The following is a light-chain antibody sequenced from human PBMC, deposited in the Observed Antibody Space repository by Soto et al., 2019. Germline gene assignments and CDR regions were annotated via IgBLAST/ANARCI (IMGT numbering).Light chain of an antibody. V-gene: IGLV2-14*01. CDR2: EVS. Sequence: QSALTQAASVSGSPGQSITISCTGTSSDVGGYNYVSWYQQHPGRAPKLMIYEVSKRPSGVSNRFSGSKSGNTASLTISGLQAEDEADYYCSSYTSSSTLVVFGGGTKLPVL. J-gene: IGLJ2*01. CDR1: SSDVGGYNY. CDR3: SSYTSSSTLVV.